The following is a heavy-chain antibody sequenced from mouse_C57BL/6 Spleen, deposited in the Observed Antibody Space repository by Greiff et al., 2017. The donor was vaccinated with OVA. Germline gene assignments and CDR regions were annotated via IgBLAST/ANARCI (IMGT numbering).Heavy chain of an antibody. V-gene: IGHV1-74*01. CDR1: GYTFTSYW. CDR3: AMESQRGRYFDV. CDR2: IHPSDSDT. Sequence: QVQLQQPGAELVKPGASVKVSCKASGYTFTSYWMHWVKQRPGQGLEWIGRIHPSDSDTNYNQKIKGKATLTVDKSSSTAYMQLSSLTSEDSAVYYCAMESQRGRYFDVWGTGTTVTVSS. J-gene: IGHJ1*03. D-gene: IGHD4-1*02.